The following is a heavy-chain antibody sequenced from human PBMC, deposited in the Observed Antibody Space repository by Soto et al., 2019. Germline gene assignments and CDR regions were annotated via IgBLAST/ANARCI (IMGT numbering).Heavy chain of an antibody. D-gene: IGHD3-10*01. CDR3: AKDSQGEGGFDY. CDR1: GFTFSSYA. CDR2: ISGSGGST. J-gene: IGHJ4*02. Sequence: GGSLRLSCAASGFTFSSYAMSWVRQAPGKGLEWVSAISGSGGSTYYADSVKGRFTISRDNSKNTLYLQMNSLRAEDTAVYYGAKDSQGEGGFDYGGQGTWSPSPQ. V-gene: IGHV3-23*01.